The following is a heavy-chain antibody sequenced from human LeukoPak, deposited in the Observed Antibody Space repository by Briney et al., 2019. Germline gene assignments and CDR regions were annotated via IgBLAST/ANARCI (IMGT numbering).Heavy chain of an antibody. CDR1: GGSFSGYY. D-gene: IGHD6-6*01. Sequence: SETLSLTCAVYGGSFSGYYWSWIRQPPGKGLEWIGEINHSGSTNYNPSLKSRVTISVDTSKNQFSLKLSSVTAADTAVYYCAREFSTSSTAFDIWGQGTMVTVSS. V-gene: IGHV4-34*01. CDR2: INHSGST. J-gene: IGHJ3*02. CDR3: AREFSTSSTAFDI.